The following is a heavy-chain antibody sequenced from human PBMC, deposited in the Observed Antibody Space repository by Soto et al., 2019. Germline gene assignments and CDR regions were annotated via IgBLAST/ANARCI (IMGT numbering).Heavy chain of an antibody. CDR3: ARRRDFGVVIISNYYYYGMDV. V-gene: IGHV4-34*01. CDR1: GGSFSGYY. Sequence: LSLTCAVYGGSFSGYYWSWIRQPPGKGLEWIGEINHSGSTNYNPSLKSRVTISVDTSKNQFSLKLSSVTAADTAVYYCARRRDFGVVIISNYYYYGMDVWGQGTTVTVSS. D-gene: IGHD3-3*01. CDR2: INHSGST. J-gene: IGHJ6*02.